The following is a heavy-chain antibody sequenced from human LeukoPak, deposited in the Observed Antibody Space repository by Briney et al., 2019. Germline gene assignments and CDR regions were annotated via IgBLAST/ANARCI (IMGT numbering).Heavy chain of an antibody. CDR2: IYHSGST. CDR3: ASRSSWPIYFDY. CDR1: GGSISSGGYS. J-gene: IGHJ4*02. Sequence: SQTLSLTCAVSGGSISSGGYSWSWIRQPPGKGLEWIGYIYHSGSTYYNPSLKSRVTISVDTSKNQFSLKLNSVTAADTAVYYCASRSSWPIYFDYWGQGTLVTVSS. D-gene: IGHD6-13*01. V-gene: IGHV4-30-2*01.